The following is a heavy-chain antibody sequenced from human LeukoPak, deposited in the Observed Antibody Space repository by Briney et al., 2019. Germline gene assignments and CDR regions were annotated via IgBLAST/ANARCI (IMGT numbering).Heavy chain of an antibody. CDR2: LVYDARS. Sequence: GRSLRLSCAASGFTFSNYGMHWVRQAPGKGLEWVARLVYDARSDYANSVKGRFSISRDDSKNTLFLDMSNLRVEDTALYYCARDLSAAFDFWGQGVLVTVSS. J-gene: IGHJ4*02. D-gene: IGHD6-19*01. CDR3: ARDLSAAFDF. V-gene: IGHV3-33*01. CDR1: GFTFSNYG.